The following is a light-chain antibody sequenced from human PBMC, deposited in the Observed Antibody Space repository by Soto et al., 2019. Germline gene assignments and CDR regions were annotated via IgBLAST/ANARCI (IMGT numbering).Light chain of an antibody. V-gene: IGLV1-44*01. CDR1: NSNIGTYT. CDR2: TDY. J-gene: IGLJ3*02. Sequence: QPVLTQPPSASGTPGQRGIISCSGSNSNIGTYTVNWYQQLPGTAPKLLIYTDYQRPSGVPDRFSGSRSGTSASLAISGLQSEDEADYYWASWDDSLSGGVFGGGTQLTVL. CDR3: ASWDDSLSGGV.